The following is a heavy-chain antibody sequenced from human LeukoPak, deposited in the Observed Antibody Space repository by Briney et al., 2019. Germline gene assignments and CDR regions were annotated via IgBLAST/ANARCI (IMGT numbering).Heavy chain of an antibody. CDR1: RFTFSDYY. V-gene: IGHV3-11*01. CDR2: ISSSGSTI. J-gene: IGHJ4*02. Sequence: GGSLRLSCAASRFTFSDYYMSWIRQAPGKGLEWVSYISSSGSTIYYADSVKGRFTISRDNAKNSLYLQMNSLRAEDTAVYYCASSVSHSSSWPTDYWGQGTLVTVSS. CDR3: ASSVSHSSSWPTDY. D-gene: IGHD6-13*01.